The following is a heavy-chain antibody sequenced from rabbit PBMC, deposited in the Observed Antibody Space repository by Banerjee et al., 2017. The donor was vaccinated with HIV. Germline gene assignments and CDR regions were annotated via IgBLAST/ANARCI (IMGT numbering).Heavy chain of an antibody. CDR3: ARDTGSSFSTYGMDL. CDR1: GFTLSSYYM. Sequence: QEHLKESGGGLVQPGGSLKLSCKASGFTLSSYYMNWVRQAPGKGLEWIGYIDPVFGITYYANWAKGRFTISKTSSTTVTLQMTSLTVADTATYFCARDTGSSFSTYGMDLRGQGTLVTVS. D-gene: IGHD8-1*01. CDR2: IDPVFGIT. V-gene: IGHV1S45*01. J-gene: IGHJ6*01.